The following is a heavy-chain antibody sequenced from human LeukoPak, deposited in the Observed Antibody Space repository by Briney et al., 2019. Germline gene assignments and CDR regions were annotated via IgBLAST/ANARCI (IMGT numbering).Heavy chain of an antibody. CDR1: GYSFTSYW. CDR2: IYPGDSDT. D-gene: IGHD3-10*01. Sequence: GESLKISCKGSGYSFTSYWIGWVRQMPGKGLEWMGIIYPGDSDTRYSPSFQGQVTISADKSISTAYRQWSSLKASDTAMYYCARHLRGHDGSGSYGEGMDVWGQGTTVTVSS. CDR3: ARHLRGHDGSGSYGEGMDV. J-gene: IGHJ6*02. V-gene: IGHV5-51*01.